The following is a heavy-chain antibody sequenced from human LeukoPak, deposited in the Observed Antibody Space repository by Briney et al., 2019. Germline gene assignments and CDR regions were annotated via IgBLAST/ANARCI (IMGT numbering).Heavy chain of an antibody. V-gene: IGHV3-7*01. Sequence: PGGSLRLSCAASGFTFSSYWMHWVRQAPGKGLEWVANIKQDGSEKYYVDSVKGRFTISRDNAKNSLYLQMNSLRAEDTAVYYCAREVGDYYDTRFDYWGQGTLVTVSS. CDR1: GFTFSSYW. CDR2: IKQDGSEK. CDR3: AREVGDYYDTRFDY. J-gene: IGHJ4*02. D-gene: IGHD3-22*01.